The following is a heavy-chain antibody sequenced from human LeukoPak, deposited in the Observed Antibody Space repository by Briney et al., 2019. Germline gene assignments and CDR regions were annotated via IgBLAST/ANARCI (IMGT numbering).Heavy chain of an antibody. D-gene: IGHD3-10*01. V-gene: IGHV3-74*01. CDR1: GFTFSSYW. J-gene: IGHJ3*02. Sequence: GGALRLSCAASGFTFSSYWMHCVRQAPGKGLGWVSRINSDGSSTSYADSVKGRFTISRDNAKNTLYLQMNSLRAEDTAVYYCARDRVYYYGSGSYYTRDAFDIWGQGTMVTVSS. CDR3: ARDRVYYYGSGSYYTRDAFDI. CDR2: INSDGSST.